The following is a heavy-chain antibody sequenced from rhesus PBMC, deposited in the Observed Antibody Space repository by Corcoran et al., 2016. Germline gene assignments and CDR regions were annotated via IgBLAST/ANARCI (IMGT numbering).Heavy chain of an antibody. J-gene: IGHJ4*01. CDR1: GGSISSSS. Sequence: QVQLQESGPGLVMPSETLSLTCAVSGGSISSSSWSWIRQAPGKGLEWIGRIDSSGSTYYNPSLKSRVTLSVDTSKNQFSLKLSSVTAADTAVYYCVRAVGRYFDYWGQGVLVTVSS. CDR3: VRAVGRYFDY. D-gene: IGHD6-13*01. CDR2: IDSSGST. V-gene: IGHV4S11*01.